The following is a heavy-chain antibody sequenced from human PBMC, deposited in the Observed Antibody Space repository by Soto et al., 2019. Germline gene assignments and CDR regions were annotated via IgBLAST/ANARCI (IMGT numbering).Heavy chain of an antibody. Sequence: SETLSLTCTVSGGSISSYYWSWIRQPPGKGLEWIGYIYYSGSTNYNPSLKSRVTISVDTSKNQFSLKLSSVTAADTAVYYCARLAILSDTAMVYYYYYGMDVWGQGTTVT. V-gene: IGHV4-59*01. D-gene: IGHD5-18*01. J-gene: IGHJ6*02. CDR1: GGSISSYY. CDR2: IYYSGST. CDR3: ARLAILSDTAMVYYYYYGMDV.